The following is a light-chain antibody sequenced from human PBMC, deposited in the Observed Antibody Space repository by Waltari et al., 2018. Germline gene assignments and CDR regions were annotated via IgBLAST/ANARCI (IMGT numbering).Light chain of an antibody. CDR3: QQRSNWLT. V-gene: IGKV3D-20*02. CDR1: QNISSSY. J-gene: IGKJ4*01. Sequence: ESVLPQSPGTLSLSPGERATLPCKTSQNISSSYLTWYQQKPGQAPRLVVDGVSTRATGIPARFSGSRSGTDFTLTISRLEPEDFAVYYCQQRSNWLTFGGGTKVEIK. CDR2: GVS.